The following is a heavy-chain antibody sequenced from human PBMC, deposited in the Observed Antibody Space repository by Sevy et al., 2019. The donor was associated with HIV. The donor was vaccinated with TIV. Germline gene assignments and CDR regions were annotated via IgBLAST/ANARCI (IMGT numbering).Heavy chain of an antibody. CDR2: KYYSGSA. Sequence: SETLSLTCSVSGDSISYYYWSWIRQPPGKGLEWIGYKYYSGSATYNPSLKSRVTISVDTSKSQVSLRLSSVTAADTAIYYCARSCFLEELYRGQGTLVTVSS. V-gene: IGHV4-59*13. D-gene: IGHD3-16*01. CDR1: GDSISYYY. CDR3: ARSCFLEELY. J-gene: IGHJ4*02.